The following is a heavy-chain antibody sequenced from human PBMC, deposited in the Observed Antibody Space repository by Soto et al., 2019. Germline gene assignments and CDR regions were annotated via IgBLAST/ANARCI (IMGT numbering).Heavy chain of an antibody. CDR1: GFTFSSSA. CDR2: IVVGSGNT. J-gene: IGHJ6*03. CDR3: AARGNKDYYMDV. D-gene: IGHD3-10*01. V-gene: IGHV1-58*01. Sequence: GASVKVSCTASGFTFSSSALQWVRQARGQRLEWIGWIVVGSGNTNYAQKFQERVTITRDMSTSTAYMELNSLRSDDTAVYYCAARGNKDYYMDVWGKGTTVTVSS.